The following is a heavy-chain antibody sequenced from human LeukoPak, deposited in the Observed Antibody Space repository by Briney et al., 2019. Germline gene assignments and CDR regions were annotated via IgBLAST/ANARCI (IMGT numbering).Heavy chain of an antibody. CDR2: IYTGGT. J-gene: IGHJ4*02. V-gene: IGHV3-66*01. D-gene: IGHD4-17*01. CDR3: ARDDGYFDS. CDR1: GFTVSSNY. Sequence: GGSLRLSCAASGFTVSSNYMSWVRQASGKGLEWVSVIYTGGTYYADSVKGRFTISRDNSKNTLYLQMNSLRVEDTAVYYCARDDGYFDSWGQGTLVTVSS.